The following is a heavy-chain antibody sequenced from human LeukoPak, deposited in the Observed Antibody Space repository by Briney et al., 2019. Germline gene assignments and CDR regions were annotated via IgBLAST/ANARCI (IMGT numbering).Heavy chain of an antibody. CDR1: GLTFDDYA. CDR3: AKDHSSGWFYFDY. Sequence: GRSLRLSCAASGLTFDDYAMHWVRQAPGKGLEWVSGISWNSGSIGYADSVKGRFTISRDNAKNSLYLQMNSLRAEDTALYYCAKDHSSGWFYFDYWGQGTLVTVSS. V-gene: IGHV3-9*01. D-gene: IGHD6-19*01. CDR2: ISWNSGSI. J-gene: IGHJ4*02.